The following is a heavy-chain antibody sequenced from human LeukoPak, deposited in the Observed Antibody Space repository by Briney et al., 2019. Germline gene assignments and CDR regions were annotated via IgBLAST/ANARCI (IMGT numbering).Heavy chain of an antibody. J-gene: IGHJ4*02. Sequence: SETLSLTCAVYGGSFSGYYWSWIRQPPGKGLEWIGEINHSGSTNYNPSLKSRVTISVDTSKNQFSLKLSSVTAADTAVYYCARRTGFWSGYSFDYWGQGTLVTISS. D-gene: IGHD3-3*01. CDR2: INHSGST. CDR3: ARRTGFWSGYSFDY. V-gene: IGHV4-34*01. CDR1: GGSFSGYY.